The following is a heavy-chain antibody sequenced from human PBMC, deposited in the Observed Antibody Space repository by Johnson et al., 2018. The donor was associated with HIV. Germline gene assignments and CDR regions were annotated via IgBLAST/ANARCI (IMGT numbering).Heavy chain of an antibody. V-gene: IGHV3-20*04. J-gene: IGHJ3*02. D-gene: IGHD1-1*01. Sequence: VQLVESGGGVVRPGGSLRLSCAASGFTFDDYGMSWVRQAPGKGLEWVSGINWNGGSTGYADSVKGRFTISRDNAKNSLYLQMNSLRAEDTALYWCEKDLVSWNGIWREAFDIWGQGTMVSVSS. CDR3: EKDLVSWNGIWREAFDI. CDR1: GFTFDDYG. CDR2: INWNGGST.